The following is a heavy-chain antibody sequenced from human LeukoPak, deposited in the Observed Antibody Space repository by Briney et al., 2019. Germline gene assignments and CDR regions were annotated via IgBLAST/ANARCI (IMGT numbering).Heavy chain of an antibody. J-gene: IGHJ4*02. V-gene: IGHV3-23*01. CDR3: ASAGSHSYFDS. Sequence: GGSLRLSCAASGFTFSSYAMSWVRQAPGKGLGWVSAINPTGGSTYYADSVKGRVTISRDNSKNTLYLQMNSLRAEDTAVYFCASAGSHSYFDSWGPGTLVTVSS. CDR2: INPTGGST. CDR1: GFTFSSYA. D-gene: IGHD6-13*01.